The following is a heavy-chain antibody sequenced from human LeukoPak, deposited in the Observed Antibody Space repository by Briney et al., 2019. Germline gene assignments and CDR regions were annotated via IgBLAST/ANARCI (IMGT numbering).Heavy chain of an antibody. V-gene: IGHV4-59*01. CDR2: IYYSGST. Sequence: SETLSLTCTVSGGSISSYYWSWLRQPSGKGLEWIGYIYYSGSTNYNPSLKSRVTISVDTSKNQFSLKLSSVTAADTAVYYCARDVRDGYSRYFDYWGQGTLVTVSS. CDR1: GGSISSYY. D-gene: IGHD5-24*01. J-gene: IGHJ4*02. CDR3: ARDVRDGYSRYFDY.